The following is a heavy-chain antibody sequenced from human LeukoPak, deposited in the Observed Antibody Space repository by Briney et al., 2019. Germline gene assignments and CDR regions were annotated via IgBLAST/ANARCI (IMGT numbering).Heavy chain of an antibody. CDR3: ARDKIIRAVPYYDILTGRQAYYYYYYGMDV. CDR1: GFTFSSYA. CDR2: ISYDGSNK. J-gene: IGHJ6*02. D-gene: IGHD3-9*01. V-gene: IGHV3-30-3*01. Sequence: GGSLRLSCAASGFTFSSYAMHWVRQAPGKGLEWVAVISYDGSNKYYADSVKGRFTISRDNSKNTLYLQMNSLRAEDTAVYYCARDKIIRAVPYYDILTGRQAYYYYYYGMDVWGQGTTVTVSS.